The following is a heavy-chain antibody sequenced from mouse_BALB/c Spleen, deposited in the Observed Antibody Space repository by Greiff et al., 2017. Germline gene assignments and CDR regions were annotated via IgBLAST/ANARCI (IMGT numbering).Heavy chain of an antibody. Sequence: QVQLQQSGPELVKPGASVKISCKASGYAFSSSWMNWVKQRPGQGLEWIGRIYPGDGDTNYNGKFKGKATLTADKSSSTAYMQLSSLTSVDSAVYFCARSTMITTNAYWGQGTLVTVSA. D-gene: IGHD2-4*01. V-gene: IGHV1-82*01. CDR1: GYAFSSSW. J-gene: IGHJ3*01. CDR2: IYPGDGDT. CDR3: ARSTMITTNAY.